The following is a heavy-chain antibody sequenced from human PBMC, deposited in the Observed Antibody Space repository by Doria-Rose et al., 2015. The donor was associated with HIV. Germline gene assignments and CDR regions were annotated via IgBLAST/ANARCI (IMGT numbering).Heavy chain of an antibody. J-gene: IGHJ4*02. CDR3: ARIKSSRWYHKYYFDF. D-gene: IGHD6-13*01. CDR2: NFSDDER. CDR1: GVSLSSPGMG. V-gene: IGHV2-26*01. Sequence: QITLKECGPVLVKPTETLTLTCTVSGVSLSSPGMGVSWIRQPPGKALEWLCHNFSDDERSYKTSLKSRLTISRGTSKSQVVLTMTDMDPVDTATYYCARIKSSRWYHKYYFDFWGQGTLVIVSA.